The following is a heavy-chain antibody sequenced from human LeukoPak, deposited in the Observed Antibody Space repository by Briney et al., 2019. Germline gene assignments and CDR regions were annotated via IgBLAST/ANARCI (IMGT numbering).Heavy chain of an antibody. CDR3: AKDGPSPIVGASSDN. CDR2: INPNSGVT. V-gene: IGHV1-2*02. J-gene: IGHJ4*02. CDR1: GYNFKGYY. Sequence: ASVKVSCKASGYNFKGYYMNWVRQAPGQGLEWMGWINPNSGVTKYAERFQGRVTMTKETSINTVYMEMSSLGFDDTAVYYHAKDGPSPIVGASSDNWGQGTLVTVSS. D-gene: IGHD1-26*01.